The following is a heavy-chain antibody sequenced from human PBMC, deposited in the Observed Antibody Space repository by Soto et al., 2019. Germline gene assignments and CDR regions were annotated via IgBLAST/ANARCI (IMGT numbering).Heavy chain of an antibody. CDR3: ARDRGFCSDGRCYVGDFQY. D-gene: IGHD2-15*01. Sequence: EVQLVESGGGLVQPGGSLRLSCAASGFIVRSNFMSWVRQAPGKGLEWVSVLYSGGHTDYADSVRDRFTISRDNSKNMLHLQMNSLRPEDTAVYYCARDRGFCSDGRCYVGDFQYWGQGTLVTVSS. CDR1: GFIVRSNF. CDR2: LYSGGHT. V-gene: IGHV3-66*01. J-gene: IGHJ1*01.